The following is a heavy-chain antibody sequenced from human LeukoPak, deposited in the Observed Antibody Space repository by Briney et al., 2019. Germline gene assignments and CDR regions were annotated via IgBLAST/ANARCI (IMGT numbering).Heavy chain of an antibody. CDR2: IYYSGST. CDR1: GGSISSSSYY. J-gene: IGHJ4*02. CDR3: ARALSGSYGDY. D-gene: IGHD1-26*01. Sequence: PSETLSLTCTVSGGSISSSSYYWGWIRQPPGKGLEWIGSIYYSGSTYYNPSLKSRVTISVDTSKNQFSLKLSSVTAADTAVYYCARALSGSYGDYWGQGTLVTVSS. V-gene: IGHV4-39*01.